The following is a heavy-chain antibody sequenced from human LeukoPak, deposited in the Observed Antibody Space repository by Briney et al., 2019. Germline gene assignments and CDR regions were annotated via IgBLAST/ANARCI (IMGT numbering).Heavy chain of an antibody. J-gene: IGHJ4*02. CDR3: ARDYDGSGYSPAG. CDR1: GFTFSSYG. V-gene: IGHV3-30*03. CDR2: ISYDGSNK. Sequence: PGGSLRLSCAASGFTFSSYGMHWVRQAPGKGLEWVAVISYDGSNKYYADSVKGRFTISRDNSKNTLYLQMSSLRAEDTAVYYCARDYDGSGYSPAGWGQGTLVTVSS. D-gene: IGHD3-22*01.